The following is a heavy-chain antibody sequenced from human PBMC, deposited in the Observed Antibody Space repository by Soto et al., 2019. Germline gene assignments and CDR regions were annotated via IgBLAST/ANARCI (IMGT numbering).Heavy chain of an antibody. D-gene: IGHD3-10*01. Sequence: QVQLVQSGAEVKKPGASVKVSCKASGYTFTSYGISWVRQAPGQGLEWMGWIGAYNGNTNYAQKLQGRVTMTTDTSTSTAYMELRSLRSDDTAVYYCARDPNYYGSGSFLDYWGQGTLVTVSS. CDR1: GYTFTSYG. V-gene: IGHV1-18*01. CDR2: IGAYNGNT. CDR3: ARDPNYYGSGSFLDY. J-gene: IGHJ4*02.